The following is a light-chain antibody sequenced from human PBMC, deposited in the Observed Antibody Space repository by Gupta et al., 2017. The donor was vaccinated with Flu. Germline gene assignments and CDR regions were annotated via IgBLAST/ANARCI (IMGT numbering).Light chain of an antibody. CDR2: TAS. CDR1: QNIGKY. V-gene: IGKV1-39*01. Sequence: DIQMTQSPSSLSASAGDRVTITCGADQNIGKYLNWYQQKPGKGPRLLIYTASNLQSGVPSRFSGSGSGTDFTLTISSLQPEDFATYYCQQSYSAPFTFGPGTKVDIK. J-gene: IGKJ3*01. CDR3: QQSYSAPFT.